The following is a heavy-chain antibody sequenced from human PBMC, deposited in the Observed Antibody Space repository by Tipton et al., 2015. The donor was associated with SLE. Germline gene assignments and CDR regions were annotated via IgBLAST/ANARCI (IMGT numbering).Heavy chain of an antibody. Sequence: TLSLTCTVYGGSFSGYYWSWIRQPPGKGLEWIGEINHSGATNYNPSLKSRVTISVDTSRNQFSLKVNSVTAADTAVYYCARGLYDILTGYLLGVYFDYWGQGTLVTVSS. CDR3: ARGLYDILTGYLLGVYFDY. CDR1: GGSFSGYY. D-gene: IGHD3-9*01. V-gene: IGHV4-34*01. J-gene: IGHJ4*02. CDR2: INHSGAT.